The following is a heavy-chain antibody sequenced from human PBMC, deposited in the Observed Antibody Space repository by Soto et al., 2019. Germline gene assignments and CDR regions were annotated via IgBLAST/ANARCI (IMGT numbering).Heavy chain of an antibody. V-gene: IGHV3-33*01. D-gene: IGHD6-19*01. Sequence: QVQLVESGGGVVQPGRSLRLSCAASGFTFSSYGMHWVRQAPGKGLEWVAVIWDDGSSKYYADSVKGRFTISRDNSKNSLYLQMNSLRAEETAVYYCASDRWLDRSRSGAFAIWGQGTMVTVSS. CDR2: IWDDGSSK. CDR1: GFTFSSYG. CDR3: ASDRWLDRSRSGAFAI. J-gene: IGHJ3*02.